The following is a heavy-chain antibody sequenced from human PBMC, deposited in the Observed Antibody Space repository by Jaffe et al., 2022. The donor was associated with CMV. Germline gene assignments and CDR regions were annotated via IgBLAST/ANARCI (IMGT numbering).Heavy chain of an antibody. CDR1: GFTFDDYA. CDR2: ITWNSANR. Sequence: EVQLVESGGGLVQPGRSLRLSCAASGFTFDDYAMHWVRQAPGKGLEWVSGITWNSANRGYADSVKGRFVISRDNGKNSLYLQMDSLRAEDTALYYCAKDSGYDFWSTFGYWGQGTLVTVSS. J-gene: IGHJ4*02. V-gene: IGHV3-9*01. D-gene: IGHD3-3*01. CDR3: AKDSGYDFWSTFGY.